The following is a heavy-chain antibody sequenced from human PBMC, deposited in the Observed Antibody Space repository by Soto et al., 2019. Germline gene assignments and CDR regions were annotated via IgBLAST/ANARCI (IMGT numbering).Heavy chain of an antibody. CDR3: ARDGSYCSGGSCYYDAFDI. CDR1: GFTFSSYA. D-gene: IGHD2-15*01. CDR2: ISSNGGST. J-gene: IGHJ3*02. Sequence: EVQMVESGGGLVQPGGSLRLSCAASGFTFSSYAMHWVRQAPGKGLEYVSAISSNGGSTYYANSVKGIFTISRDNSKNTLYLQMGSLRAEDMAVYYCARDGSYCSGGSCYYDAFDIWGQGTMVTVSS. V-gene: IGHV3-64*01.